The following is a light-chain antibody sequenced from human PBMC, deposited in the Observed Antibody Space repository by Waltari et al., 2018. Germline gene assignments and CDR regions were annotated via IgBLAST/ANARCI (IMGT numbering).Light chain of an antibody. V-gene: IGKV3-11*01. CDR2: AAS. CDR3: QQRSDWPRLT. CDR1: QSVDDF. J-gene: IGKJ4*01. Sequence: IVLTQSSATRSLSPGERATLSCRASQSVDDFLAWYPQRPGQSSRLLIHAASNRAPGIPARFIGSGSGTDFTLTISSLEPEDFAIYYCQQRSDWPRLTFGGGTRVE.